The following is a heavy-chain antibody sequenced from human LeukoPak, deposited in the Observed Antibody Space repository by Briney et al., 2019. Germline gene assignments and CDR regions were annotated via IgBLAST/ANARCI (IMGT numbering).Heavy chain of an antibody. J-gene: IGHJ5*02. D-gene: IGHD3-3*01. CDR2: MNPNSGNT. CDR3: ARGYDFWSGYSGPGWFDP. CDR1: GYTFTSYD. Sequence: ASVKVSCKASGYTFTSYDINWVRQATGQGLEWMGWMNPNSGNTGYAQKFQGRVTITRNTSISTAYMELSSLRSEDTAVYYCARGYDFWSGYSGPGWFDPWGQGTLVTVSS. V-gene: IGHV1-8*03.